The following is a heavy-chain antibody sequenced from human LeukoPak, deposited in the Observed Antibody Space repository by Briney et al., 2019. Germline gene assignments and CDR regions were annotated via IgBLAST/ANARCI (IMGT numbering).Heavy chain of an antibody. CDR2: INHSGST. CDR1: GGSFSGYY. J-gene: IGHJ4*02. Sequence: SETLSLTCAVYGGSFSGYYWSWIRQPPGKGLEWIGEINHSGSTNYNPSLKSRVTLSVDTSKNQFSLKLSSVTAADTAVYYCAKTNYYDSSGPPGYWGQGTLVTVSS. D-gene: IGHD3-22*01. CDR3: AKTNYYDSSGPPGY. V-gene: IGHV4-34*01.